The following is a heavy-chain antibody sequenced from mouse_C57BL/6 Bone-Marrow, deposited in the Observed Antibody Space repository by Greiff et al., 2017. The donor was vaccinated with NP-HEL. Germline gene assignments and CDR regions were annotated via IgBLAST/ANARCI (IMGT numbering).Heavy chain of an antibody. CDR1: GYTFTSYW. D-gene: IGHD2-3*01. J-gene: IGHJ3*01. Sequence: VQLQQPGAELVKPGASVKLSCKASGYTFTSYWMHWVKQRPGQGLEWIGYINPSSGYTKYNQKFKDKATLTADKSSSTAYMQLSSLTYEDSAVYYCARGDDGYPWFAYWGQGTLVTVSA. CDR2: INPSSGYT. CDR3: ARGDDGYPWFAY. V-gene: IGHV1-7*01.